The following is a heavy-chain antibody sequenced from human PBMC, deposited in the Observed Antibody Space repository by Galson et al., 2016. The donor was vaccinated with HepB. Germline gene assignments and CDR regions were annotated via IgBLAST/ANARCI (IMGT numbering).Heavy chain of an antibody. Sequence: LRLSCAASGFTFSDYYMSWIRQPPGKSLEWIGTTYYSGTTYYNPSLKSRVTISVDTSKNQFSLRLTSVTAADTALYFCARHSLAPRPINWFDPWGQGTLATVSS. CDR3: ARHSLAPRPINWFDP. D-gene: IGHD6-6*01. J-gene: IGHJ5*02. CDR1: GFTFSDYY. V-gene: IGHV4-59*08. CDR2: TYYSGTT.